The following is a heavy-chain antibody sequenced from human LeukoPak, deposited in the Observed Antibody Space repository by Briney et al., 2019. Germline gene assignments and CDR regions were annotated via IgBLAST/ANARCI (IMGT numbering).Heavy chain of an antibody. V-gene: IGHV4-34*01. CDR3: ARTNCSSTSCNFDY. CDR1: GGSFGGYY. D-gene: IGHD2-2*01. CDR2: INHSGST. Sequence: SETLSLTCAVYGGSFGGYYWSWIRQPPGKGLEWIGEINHSGSTNYNPSLKSRVTISVDTSKNQFSLKLSSVTAADTAVYYCARTNCSSTSCNFDYWGQGTLVTVSS. J-gene: IGHJ4*02.